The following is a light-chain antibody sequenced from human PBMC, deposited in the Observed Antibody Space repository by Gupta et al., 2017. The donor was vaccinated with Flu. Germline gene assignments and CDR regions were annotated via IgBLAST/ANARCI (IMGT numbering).Light chain of an antibody. V-gene: IGLV2-14*03. J-gene: IGLJ2*01. CDR1: SSDVGGYDD. CDR2: DVT. CDR3: SAYITTTLDVA. Sequence: QSALTQPASVSGSPGHTITISCTGISSDVGGYDDVSWYQQHPGKAPKLMIYDVTNRPSGVSNRFSGSKSGNTASLTISGLQAEDEADYYCSAYITTTLDVAFGGGTKLTVL.